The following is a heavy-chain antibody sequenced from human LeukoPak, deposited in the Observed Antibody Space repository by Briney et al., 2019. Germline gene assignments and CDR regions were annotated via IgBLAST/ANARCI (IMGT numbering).Heavy chain of an antibody. CDR3: AKDLRVWGATAPSDY. Sequence: GRSLRLSCAASGFTFSSYGMHWVRQAPGKGLEWVAVISYDGSNKYYADSVKGRFTISRDNSKNTLYLQMNSLRAEDTAVYYCAKDLRVWGATAPSDYWGQGTLVTVSS. V-gene: IGHV3-30*18. D-gene: IGHD1-26*01. CDR2: ISYDGSNK. J-gene: IGHJ4*02. CDR1: GFTFSSYG.